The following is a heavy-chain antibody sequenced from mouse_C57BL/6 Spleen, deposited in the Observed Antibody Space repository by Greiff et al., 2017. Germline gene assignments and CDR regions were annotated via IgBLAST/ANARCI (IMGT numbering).Heavy chain of an antibody. V-gene: IGHV1-66*01. Sequence: VHLVESGPELVKPGASVKISCKASGYSFTSYYIHWVKQRPGQGLEWIGWIYPGSGNTKYNEKFKGKATLTADTSSSTAYMQLSSLTSEDSAVYYCARRGIYYFDYWGQGTTLTVSS. CDR1: GYSFTSYY. CDR3: ARRGIYYFDY. D-gene: IGHD1-1*02. J-gene: IGHJ2*01. CDR2: IYPGSGNT.